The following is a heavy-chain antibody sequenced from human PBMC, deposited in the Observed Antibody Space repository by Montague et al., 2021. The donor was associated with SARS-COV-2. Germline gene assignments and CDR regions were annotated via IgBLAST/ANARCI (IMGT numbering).Heavy chain of an antibody. V-gene: IGHV4-59*01. CDR3: ARAIGSMYRSDWYYYYYGMDV. CDR2: IYYRGST. J-gene: IGHJ6*02. D-gene: IGHD6-19*01. CDR1: GAWLSCSY. Sequence: SETLSLTCSVPGAWLSCSYCSCTRQNPGKSVPSYGDIYYRGSTNYNPARKSRVTISVDTSKNQLSLKLSSVTAADTAVYYCARAIGSMYRSDWYYYYYGMDVWGQGTTVTVSS.